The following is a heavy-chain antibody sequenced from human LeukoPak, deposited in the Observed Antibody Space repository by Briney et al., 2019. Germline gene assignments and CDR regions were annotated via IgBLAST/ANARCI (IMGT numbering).Heavy chain of an antibody. J-gene: IGHJ4*02. CDR1: GYTFTNYH. CDR2: MNPNNGDS. Sequence: GASVKVSCKASGYTFTNYHINWVRQATGQGLEWMGWMNPNNGDSGYAQKFQGRVTITRDTSISTSYVELRSLRSDDTAVYFCARTTSFTASGYDYWGQGVLVTVSS. CDR3: ARTTSFTASGYDY. D-gene: IGHD6-25*01. V-gene: IGHV1-8*03.